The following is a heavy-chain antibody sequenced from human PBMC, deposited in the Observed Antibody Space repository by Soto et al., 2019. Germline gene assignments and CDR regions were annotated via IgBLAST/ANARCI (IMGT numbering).Heavy chain of an antibody. CDR3: ARENDFWSGYLDY. V-gene: IGHV3-7*01. D-gene: IGHD3-3*01. CDR2: LDQGGGEK. Sequence: GWSISVAWRASAFMFGDYGVAWISQTPGKGLEWVANLDQGGGEKHYVDSVKGRFTISRDNAKNSPYLQMNSLRAEDTAVYYCARENDFWSGYLDYWGQGTLVTVPQ. CDR1: AFMFGDYG. J-gene: IGHJ4*02.